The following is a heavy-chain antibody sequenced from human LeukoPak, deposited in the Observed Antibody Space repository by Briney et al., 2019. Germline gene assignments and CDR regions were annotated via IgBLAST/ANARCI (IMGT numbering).Heavy chain of an antibody. D-gene: IGHD2-2*02. J-gene: IGHJ5*02. Sequence: SVKVSCKASGGTFSSYAISWVRQAPGQGLEWMGGIIPIFGTANYAQKFQGRVTITTDESTSPAYMELSSLRSEDTAVYYCARVGCSSTSCYKWFDPWGQGTLVSVSS. CDR2: IIPIFGTA. CDR1: GGTFSSYA. V-gene: IGHV1-69*05. CDR3: ARVGCSSTSCYKWFDP.